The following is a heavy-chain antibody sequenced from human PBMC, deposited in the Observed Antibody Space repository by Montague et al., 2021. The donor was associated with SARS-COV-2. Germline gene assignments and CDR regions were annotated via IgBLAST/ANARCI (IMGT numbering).Heavy chain of an antibody. D-gene: IGHD1/OR15-1a*01. CDR1: GDSINSEHW. V-gene: IGHV4-4*02. Sequence: SETLSLTCAVSGDSINSEHWWSWVRQPPGKGLEWIVETHQWGGTNYNPSLRRRVTISVDRSKRQFSLNLRSVTAADTAVYYCARKTIYLDYWGQGTLVTVSS. CDR2: THQWGGT. CDR3: ARKTIYLDY. J-gene: IGHJ4*02.